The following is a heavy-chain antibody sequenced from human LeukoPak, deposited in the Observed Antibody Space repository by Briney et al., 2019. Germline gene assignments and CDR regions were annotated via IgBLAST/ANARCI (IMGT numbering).Heavy chain of an antibody. J-gene: IGHJ4*02. CDR1: GFTFSSYG. D-gene: IGHD1-1*01. CDR2: IWYDGSNK. Sequence: GRSLRLSCAASGFTFSSYGMHWVRQAPGKGLEWVAVIWYDGSNKYYADSVKGRFTISRDNSKNTLYLQMNSQRAEDTAAYDCARDLGYNPTGTFDYWGQGTLVTVSS. CDR3: ARDLGYNPTGTFDY. V-gene: IGHV3-33*01.